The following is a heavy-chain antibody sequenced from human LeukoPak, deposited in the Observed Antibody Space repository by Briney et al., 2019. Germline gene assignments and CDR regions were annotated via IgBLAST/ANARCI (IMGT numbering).Heavy chain of an antibody. CDR2: INPSGGST. D-gene: IGHD5-12*01. CDR3: ARAFTGYDYVYMDV. CDR1: GYTFTSYY. V-gene: IGHV1-46*03. J-gene: IGHJ6*03. Sequence: AXVKVSCKASGYTFTSYYMHWVRQAAGQGLEWMGVINPSGGSTSYAQKFQGRVTMTRNTSTSTVYMELSSLRSEDTAVYYCARAFTGYDYVYMDVWGKGTTVTVSS.